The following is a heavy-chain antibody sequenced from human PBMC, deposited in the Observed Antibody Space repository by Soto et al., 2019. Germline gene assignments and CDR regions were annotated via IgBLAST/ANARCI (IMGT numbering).Heavy chain of an antibody. Sequence: QVQLVQSGAEVKKPGASVKVSYKASGYTFSNNDINWVRQATGQGLAWMGWMNPNSGDTGYAQKFQGRVTMTRNTSISTAYMELRSLRSEDTAVYYCARARRFHYYYYGMDVWGLGTTVTVSS. D-gene: IGHD3-3*01. J-gene: IGHJ6*02. CDR1: GYTFSNND. CDR2: MNPNSGDT. CDR3: ARARRFHYYYYGMDV. V-gene: IGHV1-8*01.